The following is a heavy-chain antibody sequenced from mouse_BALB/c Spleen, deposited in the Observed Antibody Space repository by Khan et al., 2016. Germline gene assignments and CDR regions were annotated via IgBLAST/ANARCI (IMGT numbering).Heavy chain of an antibody. Sequence: QMQLQQPGAELAKPGASVKMSCKASGYTFTSYWMHWVKQRPGQGLEWIGYINPSTGYTEYNQKFKDKATLTADKSSSTAYMQLSSLTSEDSAVYYCARYYRYDLYYYAMDYWGQGTSVTVSS. CDR1: GYTFTSYW. CDR3: ARYYRYDLYYYAMDY. V-gene: IGHV1-7*01. CDR2: INPSTGYT. J-gene: IGHJ4*01. D-gene: IGHD2-14*01.